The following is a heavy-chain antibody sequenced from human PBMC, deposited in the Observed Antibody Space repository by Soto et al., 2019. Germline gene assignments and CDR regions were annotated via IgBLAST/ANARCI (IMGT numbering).Heavy chain of an antibody. CDR2: IRSKAYGGTT. J-gene: IGHJ4*02. Sequence: LRLSCTASGFTFGDYAMSWFRQAPGKGLEWVGFIRSKAYGGTTEYAASVKGRFTISRDDSKSIAYLQMNSLKTEDTAVYYCTRAYYYDSSGYGIPGYWGQGTLVTVSS. CDR1: GFTFGDYA. V-gene: IGHV3-49*03. CDR3: TRAYYYDSSGYGIPGY. D-gene: IGHD3-22*01.